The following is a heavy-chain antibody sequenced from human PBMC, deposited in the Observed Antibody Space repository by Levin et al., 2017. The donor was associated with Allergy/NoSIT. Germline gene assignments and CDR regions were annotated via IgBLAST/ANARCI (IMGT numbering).Heavy chain of an antibody. CDR3: ARLGEEVEAYYDYIWGSYRQSKRYYFDY. CDR1: GGSISSSSYY. D-gene: IGHD3-16*02. Sequence: PSETLSLTCTVSGGSISSSSYYWGWIRQPPGKGLEWVGSVYYSGSTYYNPSLKSRVTISVDTSKNQFSLRLSSVTAADTAVFYCARLGEEVEAYYDYIWGSYRQSKRYYFDYWGQGTLVTVSS. J-gene: IGHJ4*02. V-gene: IGHV4-39*01. CDR2: VYYSGST.